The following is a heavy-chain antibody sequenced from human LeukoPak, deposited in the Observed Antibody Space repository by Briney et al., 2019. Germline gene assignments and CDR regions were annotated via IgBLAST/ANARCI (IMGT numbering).Heavy chain of an antibody. CDR1: GGSISSYY. D-gene: IGHD3-10*01. CDR2: IYDRGST. Sequence: SETLSLTCTVSGGSISSYYWSWIRQPPGKGLEWIGNIYDRGSTKYSPSLKSRVTISVDTSKNQFSLRLSSVTAADTAVYYCARLWGGDYFDNWGQGALVTVSS. CDR3: ARLWGGDYFDN. V-gene: IGHV4-59*01. J-gene: IGHJ4*02.